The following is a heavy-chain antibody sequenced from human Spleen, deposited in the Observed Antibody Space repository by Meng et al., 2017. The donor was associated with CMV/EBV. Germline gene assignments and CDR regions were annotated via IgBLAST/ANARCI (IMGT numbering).Heavy chain of an antibody. J-gene: IGHJ6*02. Sequence: GESLKISCAASGFSFINYGMHWVRQAPGKGLEWVSSISSSSSYIYYADSVKGRFTISRDNAKNSLYLQMNSLRAEDTAVYYCARDYYGSGSYVSGSPPYYYYGMDVWGQGTTVTVSS. CDR1: GFSFINYG. V-gene: IGHV3-21*01. CDR2: ISSSSSYI. D-gene: IGHD3-10*01. CDR3: ARDYYGSGSYVSGSPPYYYYGMDV.